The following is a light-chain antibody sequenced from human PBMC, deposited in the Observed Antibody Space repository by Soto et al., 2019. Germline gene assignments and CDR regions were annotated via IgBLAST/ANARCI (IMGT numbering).Light chain of an antibody. Sequence: QSALTQPPSASGSPGQSVTIPCTGTSSDVGDYNYVSWYQQHPGKVPKLIIYEVNKRPSGVPDRFSGSKSVNTASLTVDGLQAEDEADYYCSSFVGSPVVFGGGTKLTVL. V-gene: IGLV2-8*01. CDR3: SSFVGSPVV. CDR2: EVN. J-gene: IGLJ2*01. CDR1: SSDVGDYNY.